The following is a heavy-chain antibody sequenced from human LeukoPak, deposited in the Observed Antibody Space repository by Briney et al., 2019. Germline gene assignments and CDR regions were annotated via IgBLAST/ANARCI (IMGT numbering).Heavy chain of an antibody. CDR2: IGSDNHM. CDR3: ARESAEAFDY. J-gene: IGHJ4*02. V-gene: IGHV3-21*01. Sequence: GGSLRLSCAASGFTFSDYALNWVRQAPGKGLEWVSSIGSDNHMFYLDSVRGRFTISRDNAKRSLYLQMTSLRADDSAVYYCARESAEAFDYWGQGVLVTVSS. CDR1: GFTFSDYA.